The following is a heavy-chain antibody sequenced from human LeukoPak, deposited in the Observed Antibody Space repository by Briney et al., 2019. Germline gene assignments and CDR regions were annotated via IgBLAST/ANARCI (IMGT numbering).Heavy chain of an antibody. CDR2: ISGSGGST. J-gene: IGHJ4*02. Sequence: GGSLRPSCAASGFTFSSYAMSWVRQAPGKGLEWVSAISGSGGSTYYADSVKGRFTISRDNSKNTLYLQMNSLRAEDTAVYYCARGRVYDSSGWALYWGQGTLVTVSS. CDR3: ARGRVYDSSGWALY. D-gene: IGHD3-22*01. V-gene: IGHV3-23*01. CDR1: GFTFSSYA.